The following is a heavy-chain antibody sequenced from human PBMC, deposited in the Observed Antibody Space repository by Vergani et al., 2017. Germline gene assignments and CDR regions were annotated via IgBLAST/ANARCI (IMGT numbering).Heavy chain of an antibody. CDR2: IYPADADT. V-gene: IGHV5-51*01. CDR3: ARHTTYTDT. CDR1: EYSFGNYW. D-gene: IGHD1-1*01. J-gene: IGHJ5*02. Sequence: EVELVQSGPEMRKPGESLKISCKGSEYSFGNYWIGCVRQMPGKGVEWMGIIYPADADTRYSPSFQGQVTISADKSINTAFLQWDSLKASDTALYYCARHTTYTDTWGQGTLVTVSS.